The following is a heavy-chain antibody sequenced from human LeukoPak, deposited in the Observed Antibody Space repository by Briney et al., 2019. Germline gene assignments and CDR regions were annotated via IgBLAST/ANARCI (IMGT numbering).Heavy chain of an antibody. CDR2: ISSSSSYI. CDR1: GFTFDDYA. Sequence: GGSLRLSCAASGFTFDDYAMHWVRQAPGKGLEWVSSISSSSSYIYYADSVKGRFTISRDNAKNSLYLQMNSLRAEDTAVYYCARAAAGRADYWGQGTLVTVSS. V-gene: IGHV3-21*01. CDR3: ARAAAGRADY. D-gene: IGHD6-13*01. J-gene: IGHJ4*02.